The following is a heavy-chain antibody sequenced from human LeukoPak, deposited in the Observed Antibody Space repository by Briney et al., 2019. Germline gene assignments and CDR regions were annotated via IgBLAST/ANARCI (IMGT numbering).Heavy chain of an antibody. CDR2: INPNSGDT. CDR1: GYTFTDYY. Sequence: ASVKVSCKASGYTFTDYYIHWVRQAPGQGLECMGWINPNSGDTNYAQKLQGRVTMTTDTSTSTAYMELRSLRSDDTAVYYCARVSYSSSPKHNYYYGMDVWDQGTTVTVSS. J-gene: IGHJ6*02. CDR3: ARVSYSSSPKHNYYYGMDV. D-gene: IGHD6-13*01. V-gene: IGHV1-2*02.